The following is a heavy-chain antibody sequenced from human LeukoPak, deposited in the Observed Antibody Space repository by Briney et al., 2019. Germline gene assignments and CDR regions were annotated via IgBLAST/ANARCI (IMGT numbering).Heavy chain of an antibody. Sequence: SETLSLTCTVSGGSISSGGYYWSWIRQHPGKGLEWIGYIYYSGSTYYNPSLKSRVTISVDTSKNQFSLKLSSVTAADTAVYYCARGASGSYSWGAFDYWGQGTLVTVSS. CDR2: IYYSGST. D-gene: IGHD1-26*01. J-gene: IGHJ4*02. CDR1: GGSISSGGYY. V-gene: IGHV4-31*03. CDR3: ARGASGSYSWGAFDY.